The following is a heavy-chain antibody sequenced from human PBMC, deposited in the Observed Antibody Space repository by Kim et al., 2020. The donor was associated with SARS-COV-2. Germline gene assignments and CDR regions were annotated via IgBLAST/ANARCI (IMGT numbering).Heavy chain of an antibody. CDR1: GFTFSSYG. Sequence: GGSLRLSCAASGFTFSSYGMHWVRQAPGKGLEWVAVIWYDGSNKYYADSVKGRFTISRDNSKNTLYLQMNSLRAEDTAVYYCAREPLYCSSTSCPNDYWGQGTLVTVSS. CDR2: IWYDGSNK. V-gene: IGHV3-33*01. CDR3: AREPLYCSSTSCPNDY. J-gene: IGHJ4*02. D-gene: IGHD2-2*01.